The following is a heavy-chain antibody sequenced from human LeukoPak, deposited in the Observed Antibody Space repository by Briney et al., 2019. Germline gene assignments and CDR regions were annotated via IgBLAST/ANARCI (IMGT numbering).Heavy chain of an antibody. J-gene: IGHJ4*02. D-gene: IGHD3-10*01. Sequence: PGGSMRLSCAASGFTFSSYEMNWVRQAPGKWLEWVSYISSSGSTIYYADSVKGRFTISRDNAKNSLYLQMNSLRAEDTAVYYCARIGGSSGSSGFDYWGQGTLVTVPS. CDR1: GFTFSSYE. V-gene: IGHV3-48*03. CDR2: ISSSGSTI. CDR3: ARIGGSSGSSGFDY.